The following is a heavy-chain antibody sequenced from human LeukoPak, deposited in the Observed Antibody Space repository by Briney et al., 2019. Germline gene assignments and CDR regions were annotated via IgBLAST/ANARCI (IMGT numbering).Heavy chain of an antibody. CDR1: GGSFNAYY. V-gene: IGHV4-34*01. Sequence: SETLSLTCAVYGGSFNAYYWTWIRQTPGKGLEWTGEINHSGNTNYNPSLESRVTISADTSKNQFSLNLGSVTAADTAIYYCARGLRFIQGPGYYYMDVWGKGTTVTVSS. CDR2: INHSGNT. D-gene: IGHD3-16*02. J-gene: IGHJ6*03. CDR3: ARGLRFIQGPGYYYMDV.